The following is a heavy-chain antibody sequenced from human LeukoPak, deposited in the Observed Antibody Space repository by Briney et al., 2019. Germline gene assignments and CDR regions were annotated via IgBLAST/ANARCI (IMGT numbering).Heavy chain of an antibody. D-gene: IGHD3-10*01. CDR1: GFTFRSYG. CDR3: AREKGRGVISPYYDY. Sequence: SGGSLRLSCAASGFTFRSYGMHWVRQAPGKGLEWVAFIRYDGSNKYYADSVKGRFTISRDNSKNTLYLQMNSLRAEDTAVYFCAREKGRGVISPYYDYWGQGTLVTVSS. CDR2: IRYDGSNK. J-gene: IGHJ4*02. V-gene: IGHV3-30*02.